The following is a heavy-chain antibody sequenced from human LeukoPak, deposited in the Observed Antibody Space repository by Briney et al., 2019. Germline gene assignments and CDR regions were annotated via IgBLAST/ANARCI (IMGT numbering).Heavy chain of an antibody. V-gene: IGHV4-39*07. Sequence: SETLSLTCTVSGGSISSSSYYWGWIRQPPGKGPEWIGSIYYSGSTYYNPSLKSRVTISVDTSKNQFSLKLSSVTAADTAVYYCARGEAAAAADWYFDLWGRGTLVTVSS. CDR1: GGSISSSSYY. D-gene: IGHD6-13*01. J-gene: IGHJ2*01. CDR2: IYYSGST. CDR3: ARGEAAAAADWYFDL.